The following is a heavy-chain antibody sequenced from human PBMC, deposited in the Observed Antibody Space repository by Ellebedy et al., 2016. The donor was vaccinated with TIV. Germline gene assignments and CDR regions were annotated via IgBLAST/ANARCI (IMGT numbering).Heavy chain of an antibody. CDR1: GFTFSSYS. Sequence: GESLKISCAASGFTFSSYSMNWVRQAPGKGLEWVSSIRSTSSDKYYAESVKGRFTISRDNAQNSLFLQMNSLRAEDTAVYYCASYSSGWYRWGQGTLVTVSS. D-gene: IGHD6-19*01. V-gene: IGHV3-21*01. CDR3: ASYSSGWYR. J-gene: IGHJ4*02. CDR2: IRSTSSDK.